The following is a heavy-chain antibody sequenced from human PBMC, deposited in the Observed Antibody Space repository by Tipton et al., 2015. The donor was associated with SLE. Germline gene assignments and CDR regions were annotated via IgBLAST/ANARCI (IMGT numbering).Heavy chain of an antibody. CDR1: GGSFSGYY. V-gene: IGHV4-34*01. D-gene: IGHD3/OR15-3a*01. CDR3: AKAPGLERDYYYYYYMDV. CDR2: INHSGST. J-gene: IGHJ6*03. Sequence: TLSLTCAVYGGSFSGYYWSWIRQPPGKGLEWIGEINHSGSTNYNPSLKSRVTIAVDTSKNQFSLKLSSVTAADTAVYYCAKAPGLERDYYYYYYMDVWGKGTTVTVS.